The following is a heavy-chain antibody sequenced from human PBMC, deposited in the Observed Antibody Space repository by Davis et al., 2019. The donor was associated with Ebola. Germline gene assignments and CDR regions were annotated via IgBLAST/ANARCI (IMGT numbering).Heavy chain of an antibody. CDR2: IKQDGSDT. Sequence: GESLKISCAASGFTFDTFYLSWVRQSPGKGLEWVANIKQDGSDTYYLDSVKGRFTISRDNDKKTLYLQMDSLRVEDTGIYFCAQEYLRTCLYSWGPGTPVTVSS. D-gene: IGHD3-10*02. CDR1: GFTFDTFY. J-gene: IGHJ4*02. CDR3: AQEYLRTCLYS. V-gene: IGHV3-7*01.